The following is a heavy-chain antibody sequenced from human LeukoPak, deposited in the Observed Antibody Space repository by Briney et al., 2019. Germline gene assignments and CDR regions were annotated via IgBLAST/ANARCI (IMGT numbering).Heavy chain of an antibody. V-gene: IGHV3-23*01. CDR3: AKGSPLGGIAAAGTTFFDY. Sequence: SGGSLRLSCAASGFTFSSYAMSWVRQAPGKGLEWVSAISGSGGSTYYADSVKGRFTISRDNSKNTLYLQMNSLRAEDTAVYYCAKGSPLGGIAAAGTTFFDYWGQGTLVTVSS. J-gene: IGHJ4*02. CDR2: ISGSGGST. D-gene: IGHD6-13*01. CDR1: GFTFSSYA.